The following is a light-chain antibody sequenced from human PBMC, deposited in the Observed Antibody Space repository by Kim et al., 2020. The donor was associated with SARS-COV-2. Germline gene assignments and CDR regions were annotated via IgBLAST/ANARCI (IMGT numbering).Light chain of an antibody. CDR3: QSYDNRLGGFV. CDR1: GSNIGADYG. V-gene: IGLV1-40*01. CDR2: LDS. Sequence: SVTISCTGGGSNIGADYGVHWYQQLPGTAPRVLIYLDSNRPSGVPDRFSASKSGTSASLAITGLQAEDEADYYCQSYDNRLGGFVFGSGTKVTVL. J-gene: IGLJ1*01.